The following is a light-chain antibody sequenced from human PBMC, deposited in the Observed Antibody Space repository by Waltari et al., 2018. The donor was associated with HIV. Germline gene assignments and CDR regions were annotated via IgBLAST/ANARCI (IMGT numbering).Light chain of an antibody. V-gene: IGLV2-8*01. CDR3: SSYAGRNKYV. CDR1: SSDVGCYKY. CDR2: EVS. Sequence: QSALTQPPSASGSPGQSVTISCTGTSSDVGCYKYVSWYQQHPGKAPKLMIYEVSKRPSGVPARFSGSKSGNTASLTVSGLQAEDEADYYCSSYAGRNKYVFGTGTKVTVL. J-gene: IGLJ1*01.